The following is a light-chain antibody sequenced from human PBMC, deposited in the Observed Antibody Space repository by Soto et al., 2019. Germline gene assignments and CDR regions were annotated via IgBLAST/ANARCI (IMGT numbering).Light chain of an antibody. CDR2: GAS. J-gene: IGKJ4*01. V-gene: IGKV1-27*01. Sequence: DIQLTQSPSSLSASVGDRVTITCRPSQDIGNYLAWYQQKPGKVPKILIYGASTLQVGVPTRFSGGGSGTHFTLTISSLLPEDVSTYYCKKYHFAPLTFGGGTKVDNK. CDR3: KKYHFAPLT. CDR1: QDIGNY.